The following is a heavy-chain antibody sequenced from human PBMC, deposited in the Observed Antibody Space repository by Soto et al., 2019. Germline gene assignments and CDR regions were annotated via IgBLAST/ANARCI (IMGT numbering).Heavy chain of an antibody. CDR1: GGAISSGGYS. J-gene: IGHJ2*01. CDR2: IYHIGRT. CDR3: ARAPGL. Sequence: QLQLQESGSGLVKPSQTLSLTCAVSGGAISSGGYSWSWIRQPPGKGLEWIGYIYHIGRTSNNPSLNSRVTISVDRSQNLFSRKLSSVAAADTAVYYCARAPGLWGSGTLVTVSS. V-gene: IGHV4-30-2*01.